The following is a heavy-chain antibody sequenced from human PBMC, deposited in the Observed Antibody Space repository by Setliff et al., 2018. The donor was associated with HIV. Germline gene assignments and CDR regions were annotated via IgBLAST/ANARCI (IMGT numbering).Heavy chain of an antibody. CDR3: ARDLVGATVGFDY. V-gene: IGHV4-34*01. J-gene: IGHJ4*02. D-gene: IGHD1-26*01. CDR2: INHSGST. Sequence: SETLSLTCAVYGGSFNGYYWSWIRQPPGKGLEWIGEINHSGSTNYNPSLKSRVTMSVDKSKNQFSLRLSSVTAADTAVYYCARDLVGATVGFDYWGQGTLVTVSS. CDR1: GGSFNGYY.